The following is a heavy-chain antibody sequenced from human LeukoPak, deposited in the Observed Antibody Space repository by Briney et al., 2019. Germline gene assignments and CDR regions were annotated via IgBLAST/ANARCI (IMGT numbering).Heavy chain of an antibody. V-gene: IGHV1-69*13. CDR1: GRTFSSYA. CDR2: IIPIFGTA. D-gene: IGHD5-12*01. J-gene: IGHJ2*01. Sequence: ASVNVASKASGRTFSSYAISWVRQAPGQGREWMGGIIPIFGTANYAQKFQGRVTITADESTSTAYMELSSLRSEDTAVYYCARDRATAWYFDLWGRGTLVTVSS. CDR3: ARDRATAWYFDL.